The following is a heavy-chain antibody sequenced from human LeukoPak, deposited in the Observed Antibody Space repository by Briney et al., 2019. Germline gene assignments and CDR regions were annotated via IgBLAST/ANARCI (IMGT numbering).Heavy chain of an antibody. V-gene: IGHV3-48*03. J-gene: IGHJ5*02. CDR1: GFDLSTYE. CDR3: ARGDPHADL. Sequence: GGSLRLSCAASGFDLSTYEMNWVHQAPGKGLEWIADITISGHTKNYADSVKRRFTISRDNARTSLYLQMNSLRVEDTGVYYCARGDPHADLWGQGTLVTVSS. CDR2: ITISGHTK.